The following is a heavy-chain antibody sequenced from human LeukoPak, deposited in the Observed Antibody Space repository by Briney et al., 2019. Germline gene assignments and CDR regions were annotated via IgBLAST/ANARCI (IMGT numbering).Heavy chain of an antibody. CDR1: GDSISRSTYY. J-gene: IGHJ4*02. CDR3: ARGPDTVTTYY. D-gene: IGHD4-11*01. Sequence: SETLSLTCTVSGDSISRSTYYWAWIRQPPGKGLEWIGSVYYGRSPYYNPSLKSRVTISVDKYKNQFYLKLSSVTAADTAVYYCARGPDTVTTYYWGQGPLVTVSS. CDR2: VYYGRSP. V-gene: IGHV4-39*07.